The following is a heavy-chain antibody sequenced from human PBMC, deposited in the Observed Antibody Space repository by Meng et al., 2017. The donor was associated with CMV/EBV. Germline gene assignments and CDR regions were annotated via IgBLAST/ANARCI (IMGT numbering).Heavy chain of an antibody. CDR1: GFTFRTSG. V-gene: IGHV3-21*06. J-gene: IGHJ6*02. CDR2: ISPSGNYI. Sequence: GESLKISCAASGFTFRTSGMNWVRQAPGKGLEWVSSISPSGNYIYYAASLKGRFTISRDNANNSLFLQMNSLRAEDTAVYFCARDGLRNYYYYGTDVWGQGTTVTVSS. CDR3: ARDGLRNYYYYGTDV. D-gene: IGHD5/OR15-5a*01.